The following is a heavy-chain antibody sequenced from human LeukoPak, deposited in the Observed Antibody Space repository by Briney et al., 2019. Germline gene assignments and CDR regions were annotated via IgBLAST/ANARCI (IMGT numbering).Heavy chain of an antibody. D-gene: IGHD3-9*01. Sequence: PSETLSLTCTVSGGSISSYYWSWIRQPPGKGLEWIGYIYYSGSTNYNPSLKSRVTISVDTSKNQFSLKLSSVTAADTAVYYCARARLTYYDILTGYYPYYYYGMDVWGQGTTVTVSS. CDR2: IYYSGST. V-gene: IGHV4-59*01. J-gene: IGHJ6*02. CDR3: ARARLTYYDILTGYYPYYYYGMDV. CDR1: GGSISSYY.